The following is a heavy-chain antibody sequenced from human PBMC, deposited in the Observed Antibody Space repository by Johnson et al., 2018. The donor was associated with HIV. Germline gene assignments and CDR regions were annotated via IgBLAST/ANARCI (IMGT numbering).Heavy chain of an antibody. V-gene: IGHV3-7*01. CDR1: GFTSDDYA. Sequence: VQLVESGGGLVQPGRSLRLSCAASGFTSDDYAMHWVRQAPGKGLEWVANIKQDGSEKYYVDSVKCRFTISRDNAKNSLYLQMNGLSAEDTAVYYCARNEYSNYGGRDAFDIWGQGTMVTVSS. D-gene: IGHD4-11*01. CDR3: ARNEYSNYGGRDAFDI. CDR2: IKQDGSEK. J-gene: IGHJ3*02.